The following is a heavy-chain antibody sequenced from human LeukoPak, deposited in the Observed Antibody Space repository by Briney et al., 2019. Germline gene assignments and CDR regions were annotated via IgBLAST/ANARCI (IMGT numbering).Heavy chain of an antibody. CDR3: ATVVVPAAIGY. Sequence: WVKVSCKASGGTFSSYTISWVRQAPGQGHEWMGRIIPILGIANYAQKFQGRVTITADKSTSTAYMELSSLRSEDTAVYYCATVVVPAAIGYWGQGTLVTVSS. CDR2: IIPILGIA. CDR1: GGTFSSYT. V-gene: IGHV1-69*02. J-gene: IGHJ4*02. D-gene: IGHD2-2*01.